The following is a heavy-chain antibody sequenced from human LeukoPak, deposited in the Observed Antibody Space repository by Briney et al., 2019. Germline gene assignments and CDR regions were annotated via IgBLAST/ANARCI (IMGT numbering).Heavy chain of an antibody. Sequence: SETLSLTCAVYGGSFSGYYWSWIRQPPGKGLEWIGEINHSGSTNYNPSLKSRVTISVDTSKNQFSLKLSSVTAADTAVYYCARRRITMVRGVKTYFDYWGQGTLVTVSS. D-gene: IGHD3-10*01. CDR2: INHSGST. CDR1: GGSFSGYY. V-gene: IGHV4-34*01. J-gene: IGHJ4*02. CDR3: ARRRITMVRGVKTYFDY.